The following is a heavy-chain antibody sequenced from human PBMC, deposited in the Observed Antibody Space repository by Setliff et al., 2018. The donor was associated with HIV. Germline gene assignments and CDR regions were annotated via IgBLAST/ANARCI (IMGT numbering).Heavy chain of an antibody. CDR2: ISRNGGST. V-gene: IGHV3-20*04. Sequence: PGGSLRLSCAASGFSFDDYGMNWVRQVPGKGLEWVSAISRNGGSTAYADSVKGRFTIARDNSKNTLYLHMNSLRAEDTAVYYCAKDRGCSVWGQGTLVTVSS. J-gene: IGHJ4*02. D-gene: IGHD2-15*01. CDR1: GFSFDDYG. CDR3: AKDRGCSV.